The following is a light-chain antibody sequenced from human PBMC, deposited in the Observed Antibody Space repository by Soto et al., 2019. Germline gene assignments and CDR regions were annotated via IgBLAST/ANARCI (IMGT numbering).Light chain of an antibody. J-gene: IGLJ2*01. CDR2: GNS. CDR1: SSNIGAGYD. V-gene: IGLV1-40*01. CDR3: PSYDSSLSGDVV. Sequence: QSVLTQPPSVSGAPVQRVTISCTGSSSNIGAGYDVHWYQQLPGTAPKLLIYGNSNRPSGVPDRFSGSKSGTSASLAITGLQAEDEADYYCPSYDSSLSGDVVFGGGTKVTVL.